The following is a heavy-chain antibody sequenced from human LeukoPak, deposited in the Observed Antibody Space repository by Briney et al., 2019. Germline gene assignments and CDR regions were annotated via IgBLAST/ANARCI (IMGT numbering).Heavy chain of an antibody. CDR2: ISGSGGST. CDR1: GFNFISYS. J-gene: IGHJ4*02. V-gene: IGHV3-23*01. Sequence: GGSLRLSCAVSGFNFISYSMNWVRQAPGKGLEWVSAISGSGGSTYYADSVKGRFTISRDNSKNTLYLQMNSLRAEDTAVYYCAKAPLSPVWGQGTLVTVSS. CDR3: AKAPLSPV.